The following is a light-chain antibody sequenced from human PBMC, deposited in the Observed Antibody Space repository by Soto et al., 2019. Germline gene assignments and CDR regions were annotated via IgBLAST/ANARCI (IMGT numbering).Light chain of an antibody. V-gene: IGKV3-15*01. CDR2: DAS. CDR3: QQYNSWPET. CDR1: QSVRSS. Sequence: EIVMTQSPGTLSVSPGERATLFCRASQSVRSSLAWYQQKPGQAPRLFIYDASTRATGVPARFSGSGSGTEFTLTIRSLQSEDFAVYYCQQYNSWPETFGQGTKVDIK. J-gene: IGKJ1*01.